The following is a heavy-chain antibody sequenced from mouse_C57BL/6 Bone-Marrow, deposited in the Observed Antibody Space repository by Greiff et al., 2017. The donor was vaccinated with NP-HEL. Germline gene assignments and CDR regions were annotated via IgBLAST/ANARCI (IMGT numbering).Heavy chain of an antibody. J-gene: IGHJ3*01. CDR2: ISDGGSYT. CDR1: GFTFSSYA. Sequence: EVQLVESGGGLVKPGGSLKLSCAASGFTFSSYAMSWVRQTPEKRLEWVATISDGGSYTYYPDNVKGRFTISRDTAKNNLYLQMSHLKSEDTAMYYCARDGGFWFAYWGQGTLVTVSA. V-gene: IGHV5-4*01. CDR3: ARDGGFWFAY.